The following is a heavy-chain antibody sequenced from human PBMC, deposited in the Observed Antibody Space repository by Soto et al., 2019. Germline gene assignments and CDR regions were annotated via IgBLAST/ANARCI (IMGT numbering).Heavy chain of an antibody. J-gene: IGHJ6*02. CDR3: ARGCGAGGRCYYYYGMDV. CDR2: IYYSEST. D-gene: IGHD2-15*01. Sequence: TSETLSLTCAVYGGSISSGGYYWSWIRQHPGKGLEWIGYIYYSESTYYNPSLKSRVTISVDTSKNQFSLKLSSVTAADTAVYYCARGCGAGGRCYYYYGMDVWGQGTTVTVSS. V-gene: IGHV4-31*11. CDR1: GGSISSGGYY.